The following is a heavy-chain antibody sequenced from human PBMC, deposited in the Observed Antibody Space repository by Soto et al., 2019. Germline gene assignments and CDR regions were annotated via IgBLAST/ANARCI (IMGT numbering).Heavy chain of an antibody. J-gene: IGHJ6*02. Sequence: QAQLVQSGAEVKKPGASVKVSCKASGYTFYSHSISWVRQAPGQGLEWMGRINGDYGNTQYAQKFRGRVTMPTDTSTTTVYMELTKLRSDDTAVYYCARCIQGDYYYGMDVWGQGTTVTVSS. CDR3: ARCIQGDYYYGMDV. CDR2: INGDYGNT. CDR1: GYTFYSHS. D-gene: IGHD5-18*01. V-gene: IGHV1-18*01.